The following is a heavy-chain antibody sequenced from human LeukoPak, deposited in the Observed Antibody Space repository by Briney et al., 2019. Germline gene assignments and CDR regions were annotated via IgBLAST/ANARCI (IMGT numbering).Heavy chain of an antibody. Sequence: PGRSLRLSCAASGFTFSSYGTHWVRQAPGKGLEWVALIWLDGSNKYYADSVKGRFTISRDNSKNTLYLQMNSLRAEDTAVYYCTRDRAVTHFDYWGQGTLVTVSS. CDR3: TRDRAVTHFDY. CDR1: GFTFSSYG. J-gene: IGHJ4*02. V-gene: IGHV3-33*01. CDR2: IWLDGSNK. D-gene: IGHD5-18*01.